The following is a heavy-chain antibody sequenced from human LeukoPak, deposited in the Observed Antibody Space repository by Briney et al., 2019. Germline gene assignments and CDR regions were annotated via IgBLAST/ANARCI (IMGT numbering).Heavy chain of an antibody. CDR2: IYYSGST. CDR3: ARVAAAGNIYFQH. CDR1: GGSISSYY. V-gene: IGHV4-59*08. J-gene: IGHJ1*01. D-gene: IGHD6-13*01. Sequence: SETLSLTCTVSGGSISSYYWSWIRQPPGKGLEWIGYIYYSGSTNYNPSLKSRVTISVDTSKNQFSLKLSSVTAADTAVCYCARVAAAGNIYFQHWGQGTLVTVSS.